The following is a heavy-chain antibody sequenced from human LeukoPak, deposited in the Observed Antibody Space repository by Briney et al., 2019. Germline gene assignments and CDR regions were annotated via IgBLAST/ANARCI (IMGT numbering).Heavy chain of an antibody. D-gene: IGHD2-21*01. Sequence: SQTLSLTCAISGDSVSSNSAAWNWIRQSPSRGLEWLGRTYYRSKWYNDYAVSVKSRITINPDASKNQFSLQLDSVTPEDTAVYYCCHSLSGRTGAFDIWGRGTVVTVSS. CDR2: TYYRSKWYN. CDR1: GDSVSSNSAA. J-gene: IGHJ3*02. CDR3: CHSLSGRTGAFDI. V-gene: IGHV6-1*01.